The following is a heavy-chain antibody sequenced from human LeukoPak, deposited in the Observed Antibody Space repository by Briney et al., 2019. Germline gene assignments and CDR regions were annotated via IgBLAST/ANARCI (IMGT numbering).Heavy chain of an antibody. CDR2: ISGDGATT. CDR3: AKGQQWLAIGGFDY. Sequence: GGSLRLSCAASGFPFSSYAMTWVRQAPGKGLEWVSSISGDGATTYHADSVKGRFTISRDNSKNTLYLQMNSLRAEDTAVYYCAKGQQWLAIGGFDYWGQGTLVTVSS. D-gene: IGHD6-19*01. V-gene: IGHV3-23*01. J-gene: IGHJ4*02. CDR1: GFPFSSYA.